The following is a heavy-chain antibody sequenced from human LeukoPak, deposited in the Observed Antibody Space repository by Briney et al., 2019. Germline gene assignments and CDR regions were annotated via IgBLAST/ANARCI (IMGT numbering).Heavy chain of an antibody. V-gene: IGHV4-39*01. Sequence: SETLSLTCAVSGGPITSSSYYWAWIRQPPGKGLEWIGTIYNSGSTYYSPSLKSRLTISVDTSKNQFSLKLSSVTAADTAVYFCAGLNEYYYYMDVWGKGTTVTVSS. CDR2: IYNSGST. CDR1: GGPITSSSYY. CDR3: AGLNEYYYYMDV. J-gene: IGHJ6*03.